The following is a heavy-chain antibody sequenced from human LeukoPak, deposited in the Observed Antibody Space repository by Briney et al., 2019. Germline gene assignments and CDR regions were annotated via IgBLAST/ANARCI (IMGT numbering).Heavy chain of an antibody. CDR1: GFTFSSYG. V-gene: IGHV3-30*02. CDR2: IRYDGSNK. Sequence: PGGSLRLSCTASGFTFSSYGVHWVRQAPGKGLEWVAFIRYDGSNKYYADSVKGRFTISRDNSKISLYLQMNSLRAEDTAVYYCAKDCCSGSYSFFDYWGQGTLVTVSS. CDR3: AKDCCSGSYSFFDY. J-gene: IGHJ4*02. D-gene: IGHD1-26*01.